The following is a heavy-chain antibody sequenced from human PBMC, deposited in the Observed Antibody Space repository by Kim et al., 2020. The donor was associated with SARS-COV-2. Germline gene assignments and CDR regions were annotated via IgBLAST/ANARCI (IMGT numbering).Heavy chain of an antibody. CDR2: ATSSGDEV. D-gene: IGHD3-10*02. J-gene: IGHJ5*02. V-gene: IGHV3-23*01. Sequence: GSLRLSCAASGFTFTNYDMHWVRQAPGKGLEWVGSATSSGDEVFYGDSVKGRFTISRDNSKNMFYLQMNSLRAEDTAVYYCANAIRARFMSEGSWGQGTLVTVSS. CDR1: GFTFTNYD. CDR3: ANAIRARFMSEGS.